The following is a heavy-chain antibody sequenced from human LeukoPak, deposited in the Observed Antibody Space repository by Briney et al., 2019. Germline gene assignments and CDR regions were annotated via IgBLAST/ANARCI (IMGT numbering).Heavy chain of an antibody. CDR2: ISGSGGST. CDR1: GFTFSSYA. Sequence: GGSLSLSCAASGFTFSSYAMSWVRQAPGQGLEWVSAISGSGGSTYYADSVKGRFTISRDNSKNTLYLQMNSLRAEDTAVYYCAKDRWQQLVRGEFDYWGQGTLVTVFS. CDR3: AKDRWQQLVRGEFDY. D-gene: IGHD6-13*01. J-gene: IGHJ4*02. V-gene: IGHV3-23*01.